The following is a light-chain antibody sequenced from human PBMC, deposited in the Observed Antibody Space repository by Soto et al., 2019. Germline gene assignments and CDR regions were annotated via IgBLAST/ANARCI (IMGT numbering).Light chain of an antibody. CDR2: EVT. V-gene: IGLV2-23*02. CDR3: SSYAGSDTL. J-gene: IGLJ2*01. CDR1: TNDVGTYSL. Sequence: QSVLTQPASVSGSPGQSITISCTGTTNDVGTYSLVAWYQQYSGKAPKLIIYEVTKRPSGVSHRFSGSKSGNTASLTVSGLQAEDGADYYCSSYAGSDTLFGGGTKLTVL.